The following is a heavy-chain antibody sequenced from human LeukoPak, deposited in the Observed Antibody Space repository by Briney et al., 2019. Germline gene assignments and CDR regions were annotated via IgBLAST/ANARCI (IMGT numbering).Heavy chain of an antibody. D-gene: IGHD6-6*01. Sequence: GGSLRLSCAASGFTFSSYSMNWVRQAPGKGLEWVSSISSSSSYIYYADSVKGRFTISRDNAKNSLYLQMNSLRAEDTAVYYCARDRGSSSDSDPDITLNWFDPWGQGTLVTVSS. CDR2: ISSSSSYI. V-gene: IGHV3-21*01. J-gene: IGHJ5*02. CDR3: ARDRGSSSDSDPDITLNWFDP. CDR1: GFTFSSYS.